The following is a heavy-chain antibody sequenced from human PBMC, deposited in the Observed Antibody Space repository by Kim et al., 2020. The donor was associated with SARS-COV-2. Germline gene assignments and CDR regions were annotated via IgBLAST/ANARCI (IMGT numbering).Heavy chain of an antibody. CDR2: LNQDGSEK. CDR1: GFTSTGYW. V-gene: IGHV3-7*01. CDR3: FTGGLYQLDF. Sequence: GGSLRLSCAASGFTSTGYWMNWVRQAPGKGLEWVANLNQDGSEKNYVDSVKGRFTISRDNARNSLYLQMNSLRAEDTAVYYCFTGGLYQLDFLGQGTLVT. J-gene: IGHJ4*02. D-gene: IGHD3-16*01.